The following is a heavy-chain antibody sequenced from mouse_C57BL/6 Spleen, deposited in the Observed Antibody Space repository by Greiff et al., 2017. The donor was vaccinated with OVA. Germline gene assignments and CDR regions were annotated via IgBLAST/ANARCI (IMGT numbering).Heavy chain of an antibody. J-gene: IGHJ2*01. Sequence: VQLQQPGAELVKPGASVKLSCKASGYTFTSYWMQWVKQRPGQGLEWIGEIDPSDSYTNYNQKFKGKATLTVDTSSSTAYMQLSSLTSEDSAVYYCALTGTDYFDYWGQGTTLTVSS. V-gene: IGHV1-50*01. CDR1: GYTFTSYW. D-gene: IGHD4-1*01. CDR3: ALTGTDYFDY. CDR2: IDPSDSYT.